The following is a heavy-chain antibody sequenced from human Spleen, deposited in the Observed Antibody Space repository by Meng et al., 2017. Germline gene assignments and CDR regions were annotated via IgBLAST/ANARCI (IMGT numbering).Heavy chain of an antibody. V-gene: IGHV1-18*01. Sequence: ASVKVSRKASGGTFSSYAISWVRQAPGQGLEWMGWISTYNGNTNYAQKLQGRVTMTTDTSTSTAYMEVRSLRSDDTAVYYCARDRQAGYWGQGTLVTVSS. CDR2: ISTYNGNT. CDR3: ARDRQAGY. J-gene: IGHJ4*02. CDR1: GGTFSSYA.